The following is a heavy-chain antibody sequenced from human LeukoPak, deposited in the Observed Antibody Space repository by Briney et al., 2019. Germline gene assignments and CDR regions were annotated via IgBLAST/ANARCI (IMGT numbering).Heavy chain of an antibody. D-gene: IGHD2-21*01. Sequence: GASVKVSCKASGYTFTGYYLHWVRQAPGQGLEWMGRIDPNSGGTNYAQKFRGRVTMTRDTSMSTAYMDLSGLTSDDTALYYCARDPQVSGDYWGQGTLVTVSS. V-gene: IGHV1-2*06. CDR3: ARDPQVSGDY. CDR1: GYTFTGYY. CDR2: IDPNSGGT. J-gene: IGHJ4*02.